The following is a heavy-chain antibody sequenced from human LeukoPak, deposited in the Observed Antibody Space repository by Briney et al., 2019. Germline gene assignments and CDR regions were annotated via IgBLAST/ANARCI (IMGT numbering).Heavy chain of an antibody. J-gene: IGHJ5*02. Sequence: ASVKVSCKASGYTFTGYYMHWVRQAPGQGLKWMGWINPNSGGTNYAQKFQGWVTMTRDTSISTAYMELSRLRSDDTAVYYCARGLSCSGGSCYSNWFDPWGQGTLVTVSS. CDR1: GYTFTGYY. D-gene: IGHD2-15*01. CDR2: INPNSGGT. CDR3: ARGLSCSGGSCYSNWFDP. V-gene: IGHV1-2*04.